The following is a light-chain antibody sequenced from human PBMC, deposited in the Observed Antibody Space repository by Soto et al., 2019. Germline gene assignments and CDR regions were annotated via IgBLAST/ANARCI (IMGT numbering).Light chain of an antibody. Sequence: QSALTQPPSVSAASGQRVTISCSGSSSNIGNSYVSWYQQLPGTAPKLLIYENDKRPSGIPDRFSGSKSGTSATLGITGLQTGDEADYYCGTWDSSLSAVVFGAGTKLTVL. CDR2: END. J-gene: IGLJ2*01. CDR3: GTWDSSLSAVV. CDR1: SSNIGNSY. V-gene: IGLV1-51*02.